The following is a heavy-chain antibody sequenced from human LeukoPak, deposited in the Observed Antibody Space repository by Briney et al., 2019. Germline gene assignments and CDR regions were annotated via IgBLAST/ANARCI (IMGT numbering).Heavy chain of an antibody. Sequence: QPGGSLRLSCAASGFNLSSYTMNWVRQAPGKGLEWVASISSSSSAIYYEASVKGRFTIFRDNAQNRLYLQMNSLRDEDTAVYYCARGALRYSDYWGQGTLVTVCS. J-gene: IGHJ4*02. D-gene: IGHD3-9*01. CDR2: ISSSSSAI. CDR1: GFNLSSYT. CDR3: ARGALRYSDY. V-gene: IGHV3-48*02.